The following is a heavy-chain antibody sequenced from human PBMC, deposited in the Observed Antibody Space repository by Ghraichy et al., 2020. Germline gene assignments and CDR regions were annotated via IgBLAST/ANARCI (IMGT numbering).Heavy chain of an antibody. CDR2: IKQDGSEK. CDR3: ARDRNSTTVTTFWFDP. CDR1: GFTFSSYW. D-gene: IGHD4-17*01. J-gene: IGHJ5*02. V-gene: IGHV3-7*01. Sequence: GESLNISCAASGFTFSSYWMSWVRQAPGKGLEWVANIKQDGSEKYYVDSVKGRFTISRDNAKNSLYLQMNSLRAEDTAVYYCARDRNSTTVTTFWFDPWGQGTLVTVSS.